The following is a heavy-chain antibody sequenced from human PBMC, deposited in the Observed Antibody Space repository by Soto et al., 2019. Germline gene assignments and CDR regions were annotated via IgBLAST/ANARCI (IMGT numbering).Heavy chain of an antibody. Sequence: QVQLQESGPGLVKPSQTLSLTCTVSGGSISSGDYYWSWIRQPPGKSLEWIGYIYYSGSTYYNPSLKSRVTISVDTSKNQFSLKLSSVTAADTAVYYCARVNTRAPRYFDYWGQGTLVTVSS. V-gene: IGHV4-30-4*01. CDR1: GGSISSGDYY. CDR3: ARVNTRAPRYFDY. D-gene: IGHD5-18*01. J-gene: IGHJ4*02. CDR2: IYYSGST.